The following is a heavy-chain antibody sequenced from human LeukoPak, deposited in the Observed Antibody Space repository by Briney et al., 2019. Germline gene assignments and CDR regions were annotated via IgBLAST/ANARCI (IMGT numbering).Heavy chain of an antibody. J-gene: IGHJ2*01. Sequence: PPETLSLTCTVSGGSISPYYWSWIRQPPGKGLECIGYIYYTGSTNNSPSLKSRVTISVDTSKNQFSLKLSSVTAADTAVYYCARGGWSLDLWGRGTLVTVSS. CDR1: GGSISPYY. D-gene: IGHD3-16*01. CDR2: IYYTGST. CDR3: ARGGWSLDL. V-gene: IGHV4-59*01.